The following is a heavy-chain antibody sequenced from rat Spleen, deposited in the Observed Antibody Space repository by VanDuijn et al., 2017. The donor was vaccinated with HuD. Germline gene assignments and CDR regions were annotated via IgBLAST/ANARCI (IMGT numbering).Heavy chain of an antibody. J-gene: IGHJ3*01. D-gene: IGHD4-3*01. CDR2: ISSDGSST. V-gene: IGHV5-29*01. CDR1: GFTFNDHF. Sequence: EVQLVESDGGLVQPGRSLKLSCAASGFTFNDHFMAWVRQAPTKGLEWVATISSDGSSTYYRDSVKGRFTISRDNAKNTQYLQMDSLRSEDTATYYCTREIIRGTRDWFADWGQGTLVTVSS. CDR3: TREIIRGTRDWFAD.